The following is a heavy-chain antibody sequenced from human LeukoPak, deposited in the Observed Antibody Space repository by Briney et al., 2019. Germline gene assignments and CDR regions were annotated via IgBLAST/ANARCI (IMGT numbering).Heavy chain of an antibody. CDR3: ARDVHGDYGSGWFDP. D-gene: IGHD4-17*01. Sequence: ASVKVSCKTSGGTFNNSAIGWLLQAPGQGLEWLGGIMPLFGTAGYAQKFQGRVTITKDESTRTVYLELTSLTSDDTAVYYCARDVHGDYGSGWFDPWGQGTLVSVSS. V-gene: IGHV1-69*05. J-gene: IGHJ5*02. CDR2: IMPLFGTA. CDR1: GGTFNNSA.